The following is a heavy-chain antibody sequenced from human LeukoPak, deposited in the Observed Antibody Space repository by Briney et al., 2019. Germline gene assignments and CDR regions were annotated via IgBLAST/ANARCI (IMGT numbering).Heavy chain of an antibody. D-gene: IGHD2-2*02. V-gene: IGHV3-21*01. CDR3: ARDTLAQLLYYNDYGMDV. Sequence: PGGSLRLSCAASGFTFSSYNMNWVRQAPGKGLEWVSSICSSSSYIYYADSVKGRFTISRDNTKNSLYLQMNSLRAEDTAVYYCARDTLAQLLYYNDYGMDVWGKGTPVTVSS. J-gene: IGHJ6*04. CDR1: GFTFSSYN. CDR2: ICSSSSYI.